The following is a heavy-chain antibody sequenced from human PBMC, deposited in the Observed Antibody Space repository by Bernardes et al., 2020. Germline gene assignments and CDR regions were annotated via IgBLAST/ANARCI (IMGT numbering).Heavy chain of an antibody. CDR2: IYISGST. CDR3: ARALGRAYPFAY. J-gene: IGHJ4*02. CDR1: GGSIGSYY. V-gene: IGHV4-4*07. D-gene: IGHD7-27*01. Sequence: SETLSLTCTVSGGSIGSYYWNWIRQPAGKGLEWIGRIYISGSTNYNPSLESRVTMSLDTSKNQFSLRLTSVTAADTAVYYCARALGRAYPFAYWGQGTLVTVSS.